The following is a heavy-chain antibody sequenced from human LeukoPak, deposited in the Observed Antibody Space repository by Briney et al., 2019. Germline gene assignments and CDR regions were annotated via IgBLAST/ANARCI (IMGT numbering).Heavy chain of an antibody. CDR2: ISDSGGST. CDR1: GFTFSNYA. V-gene: IGHV3-23*01. D-gene: IGHD3-10*01. J-gene: IGHJ4*02. CDR3: VRGGDYYGSDPFYFDY. Sequence: GGSLRLSCAASGFTFSNYAMSWVRQAPGKGLEWVSTISDSGGSTYYADSVKGRFTISRDNSKNTLYLQMSSLRPEDTAVYYCVRGGDYYGSDPFYFDYWGQGTLVTVSS.